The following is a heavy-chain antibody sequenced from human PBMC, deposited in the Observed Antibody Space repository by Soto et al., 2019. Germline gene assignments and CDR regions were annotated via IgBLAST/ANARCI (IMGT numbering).Heavy chain of an antibody. V-gene: IGHV1-2*02. CDR2: INPNSGGT. CDR3: ARERDSYGYYYGMDV. D-gene: IGHD5-18*01. J-gene: IGHJ6*02. Sequence: SSVKVSCKASGYTFTGYYMHWVRQAPGQGLEWMGWINPNSGGTNYAQKFQGRVTMTRDTSISTAYMELSRLRSDDTAVYYCARERDSYGYYYGMDVWGQGTPVTVS. CDR1: GYTFTGYY.